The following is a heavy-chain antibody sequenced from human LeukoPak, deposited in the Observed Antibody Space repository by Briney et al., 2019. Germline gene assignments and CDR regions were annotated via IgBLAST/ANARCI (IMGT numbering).Heavy chain of an antibody. CDR3: ARVESSAAWFGEFDY. CDR2: IKQDGSEK. V-gene: IGHV3-7*01. Sequence: GGSLRLSCAASGFTFSSYWMSWVRQAPGKGLEWVANIKQDGSEKYYVDSVKGRFTISRDNAENSLYLQMNSLRVEDTAVYYCARVESSAAWFGEFDYWGQGTLVTVPS. D-gene: IGHD3-10*01. CDR1: GFTFSSYW. J-gene: IGHJ4*02.